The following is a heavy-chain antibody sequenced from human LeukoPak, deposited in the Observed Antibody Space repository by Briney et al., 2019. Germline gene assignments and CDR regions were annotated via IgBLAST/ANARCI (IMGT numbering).Heavy chain of an antibody. V-gene: IGHV3-30*18. CDR3: AKDWEMATILSGIDY. D-gene: IGHD5-24*01. CDR2: ISYDGSNK. Sequence: GGSLRLSCAASGITFSSYGMHWVRQAPGKGLEWVAVISYDGSNKYYADSVKGRFTISRDNSKNTLYLQMNSLRAEDTAVYYCAKDWEMATILSGIDYWGQGTLVNVSS. J-gene: IGHJ4*02. CDR1: GITFSSYG.